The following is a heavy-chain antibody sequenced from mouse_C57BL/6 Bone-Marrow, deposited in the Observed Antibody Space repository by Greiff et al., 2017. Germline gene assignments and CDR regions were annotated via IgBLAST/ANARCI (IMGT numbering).Heavy chain of an antibody. CDR1: GFNIKDDY. CDR3: TTLDYYGSEAWFAY. J-gene: IGHJ3*01. V-gene: IGHV14-4*01. CDR2: IDPENGDT. Sequence: VQLQQSGAELVRPGASVKLSCTASGFNIKDDYMHWVKQRPEQGLEWIGWIDPENGDTEYASKFQGKATITAHTSSNTAYLQLSSLTSEDTAVYYCTTLDYYGSEAWFAYWGQGTLVTVSA. D-gene: IGHD1-1*01.